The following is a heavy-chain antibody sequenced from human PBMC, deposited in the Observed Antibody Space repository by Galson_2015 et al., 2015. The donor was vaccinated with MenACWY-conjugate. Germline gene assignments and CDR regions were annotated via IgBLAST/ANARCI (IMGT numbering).Heavy chain of an antibody. CDR1: GYSFTTYW. D-gene: IGHD1-26*01. CDR2: ISPGDSNT. Sequence: GAEVKKSGESLKISCQGSGYSFTTYWIAWVRQMPGRGLEWVGLISPGDSNTRYSPSFQGQVTISADKSISTAYLQWSSLKASDTAMYYCARHPPGGRGLDVWGQGTTVTVSS. J-gene: IGHJ6*02. CDR3: ARHPPGGRGLDV. V-gene: IGHV5-51*01.